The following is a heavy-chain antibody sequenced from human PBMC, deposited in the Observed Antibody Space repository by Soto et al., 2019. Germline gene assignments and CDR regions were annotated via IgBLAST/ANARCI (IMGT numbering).Heavy chain of an antibody. D-gene: IGHD3-22*01. J-gene: IGHJ3*02. V-gene: IGHV4-4*07. Sequence: SETLSLTCTVSGGSISSYYWSWIRQPAGKGLEWIGRIYTSGSTDYNPSLKSRVTMSVDTSKNQFSLKLSSVTAADTAVCYCARDGNYDSSGYYPFDIWGQGTMVTVSS. CDR2: IYTSGST. CDR3: ARDGNYDSSGYYPFDI. CDR1: GGSISSYY.